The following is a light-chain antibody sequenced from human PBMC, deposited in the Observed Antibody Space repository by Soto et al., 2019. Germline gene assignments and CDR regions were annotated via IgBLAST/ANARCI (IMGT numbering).Light chain of an antibody. V-gene: IGKV3D-20*02. Sequence: ELLLTQSPGTLSLAPGHRATLSCRASQTFVSTYLAWYQQKPGQAPRLLIYDASNRATGIPDRFSGSGSGPDFTLTISSLEPEDFAVYYCQQHTNWPLTFGGGTKVDIK. J-gene: IGKJ4*01. CDR3: QQHTNWPLT. CDR2: DAS. CDR1: QTFVSTY.